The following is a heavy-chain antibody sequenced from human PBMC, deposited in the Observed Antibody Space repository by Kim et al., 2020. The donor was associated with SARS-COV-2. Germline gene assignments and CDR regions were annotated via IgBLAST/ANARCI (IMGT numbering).Heavy chain of an antibody. V-gene: IGHV4-4*07. CDR1: GGSISSYY. Sequence: SETLSLTCTVSGGSISSYYWSWIRQPAGKGLEWIGRIYTSGSTNYNPSLKSRVTMSVDTSKNQFSLKLSSVTAADTAVYYCAREDIVVVPAANEGAFDIWGQGTMVTVSS. J-gene: IGHJ3*02. CDR2: IYTSGST. CDR3: AREDIVVVPAANEGAFDI. D-gene: IGHD2-2*01.